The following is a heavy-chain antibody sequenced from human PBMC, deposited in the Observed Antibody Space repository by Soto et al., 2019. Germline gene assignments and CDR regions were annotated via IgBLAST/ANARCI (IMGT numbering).Heavy chain of an antibody. CDR1: GFTFSSEW. J-gene: IGHJ4*02. CDR2: IKQDGSET. V-gene: IGHV3-7*01. CDR3: VRLRGDYGGAFDY. D-gene: IGHD4-17*01. Sequence: GSLRLSCAASGFTFSSEWMTWVRQAPGKGLEWVANIKQDGSETHYVDPVKGRFTISRDNAKNSLYLQMNSLRVEDTAMYYCVRLRGDYGGAFDYCGQGTLVSVSS.